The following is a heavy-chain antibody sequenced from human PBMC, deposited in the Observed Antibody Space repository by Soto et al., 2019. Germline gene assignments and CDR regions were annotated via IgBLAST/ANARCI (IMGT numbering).Heavy chain of an antibody. Sequence: EVQLVESGGGLIQPGGSLRLSCAVSGFTVSNNYMSWVRQAPGKGLEGVSVIYSGGYTAYGDSVKGRFTISRDNSKNTPYRQMNSGGARATGVFSWAAGPGGGGYWGQGTLVTVSS. J-gene: IGHJ4*02. CDR1: GFTVSNNY. D-gene: IGHD3-10*01. CDR2: IYSGGYT. V-gene: IGHV3-53*01. CDR3: AAGPGGGGY.